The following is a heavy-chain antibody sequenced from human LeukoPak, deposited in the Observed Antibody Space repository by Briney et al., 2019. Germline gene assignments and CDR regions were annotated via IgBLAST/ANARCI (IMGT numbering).Heavy chain of an antibody. CDR2: ISGRSDNT. Sequence: GASLRLSCAASGFIFSNYAMCWVRQAPGKGLEWVSAISGRSDNTYYADSVKGRLTLSRDSSKNTLYLQMNSLRADDTAVYYCAKWGDYDVLTGYYVSDFWGQGTLVTVSS. D-gene: IGHD3-9*01. CDR3: AKWGDYDVLTGYYVSDF. J-gene: IGHJ4*02. CDR1: GFIFSNYA. V-gene: IGHV3-23*01.